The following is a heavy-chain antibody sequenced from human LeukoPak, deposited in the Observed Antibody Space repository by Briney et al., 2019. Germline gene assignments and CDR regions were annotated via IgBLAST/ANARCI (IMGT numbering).Heavy chain of an antibody. CDR3: ARDGGRNFDY. V-gene: IGHV3-30*04. J-gene: IGHJ4*02. Sequence: GGSLRLSCAASGFTFSSYAMHWVRQAPGKGLEWVAVISYDGSNKYYADSVKGRSTISRDNSKNTLYLQMNSLRAEDTAVYYCARDGGRNFDYWGQGTLVTVSS. CDR2: ISYDGSNK. CDR1: GFTFSSYA.